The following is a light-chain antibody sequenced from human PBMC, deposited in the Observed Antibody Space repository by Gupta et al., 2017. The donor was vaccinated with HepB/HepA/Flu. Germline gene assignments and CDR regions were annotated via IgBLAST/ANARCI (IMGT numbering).Light chain of an antibody. CDR2: NTN. V-gene: IGLV7-46*01. CDR1: IGAVTSGHF. CDR3: LLSYGDTRA. J-gene: IGLJ3*02. Sequence: QAVLTQEPSLTVSPGGTVTLTCASTIGAVTSGHFPYWLQQKPGQAPRTLIYNTNYRHSWTPARFSGSLFGGKAALTLSGAQPEDEADYYCLLSYGDTRAFGGGTKLTVL.